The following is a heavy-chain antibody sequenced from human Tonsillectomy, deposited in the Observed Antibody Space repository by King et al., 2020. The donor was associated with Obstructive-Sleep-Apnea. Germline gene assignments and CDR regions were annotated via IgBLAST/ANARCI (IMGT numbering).Heavy chain of an antibody. V-gene: IGHV3-48*04. J-gene: IGHJ4*02. D-gene: IGHD3-16*01. Sequence: VQLVESGGGLVQPGGSLRLSCAASGFTFSSYSMNWVRQAPGKGLEWVSYISSISSTIYYADSVKGRFTISRDNAKNSLYLQMNSLRAEDTAVYYCARDKLCAYWGQGTLVTVSS. CDR1: GFTFSSYS. CDR2: ISSISSTI. CDR3: ARDKLCAY.